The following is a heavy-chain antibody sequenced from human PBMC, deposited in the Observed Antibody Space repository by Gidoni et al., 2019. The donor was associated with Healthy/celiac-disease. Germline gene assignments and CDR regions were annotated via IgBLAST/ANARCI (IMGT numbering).Heavy chain of an antibody. CDR3: ARDGLYCSGGSCYSGNFDY. V-gene: IGHV3-21*01. Sequence: EVQLVESGGGLVKPGGSLSLSCAASGFTFSSYSMNWVRQAPGKGLEWVSSISSSSSYIYYADSVKGRFTISRDNAKNSLYLQMNSLRAEDTAVYYCARDGLYCSGGSCYSGNFDYWGQGTLVTVSS. D-gene: IGHD2-15*01. J-gene: IGHJ4*02. CDR2: ISSSSSYI. CDR1: GFTFSSYS.